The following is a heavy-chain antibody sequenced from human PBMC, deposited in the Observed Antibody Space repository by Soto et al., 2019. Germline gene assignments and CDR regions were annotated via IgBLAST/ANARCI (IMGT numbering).Heavy chain of an antibody. CDR1: GFTFAGHA. D-gene: IGHD3-10*01. Sequence: PGGSLRLSCAASGFTFAGHAMTWVRQAPGKWLEWVSTISESGATTFYADSVKGRFTISRDNSNNMLFLQLRSLRVEDTALYYCVPGSSGAGGEDRWGQGXLVTVYS. V-gene: IGHV3-23*01. CDR3: VPGSSGAGGEDR. CDR2: ISESGATT. J-gene: IGHJ5*02.